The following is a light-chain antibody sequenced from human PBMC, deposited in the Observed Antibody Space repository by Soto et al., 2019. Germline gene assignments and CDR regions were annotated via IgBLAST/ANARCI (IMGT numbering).Light chain of an antibody. CDR3: EQDGSSPPT. V-gene: IGKV3-20*01. J-gene: IGKJ4*01. CDR1: QSFGSGH. Sequence: ERVLTQSPGTRSLSPGERATRSCRAGQSFGSGHFAWYHQKTRRAPRPLLYGASSRATGIPDSCSGSGSGTDGSLILSRLEADDCAVSYCEQDGSSPPTFGEGTKVDIK. CDR2: GAS.